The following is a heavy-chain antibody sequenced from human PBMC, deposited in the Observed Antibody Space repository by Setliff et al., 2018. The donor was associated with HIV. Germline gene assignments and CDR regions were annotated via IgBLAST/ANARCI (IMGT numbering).Heavy chain of an antibody. Sequence: GASVKVSCKASGGTFSSYAISWVRQAPGQGLEWMGGIIPILGIANYAQKFQGRVTITTDESTSTAYMELSSLRSEDTAVYYCAGKMATPFDYWGQGTLVTVSS. CDR1: GGTFSSYA. J-gene: IGHJ4*02. CDR2: IIPILGIA. V-gene: IGHV1-69*10. CDR3: AGKMATPFDY. D-gene: IGHD5-12*01.